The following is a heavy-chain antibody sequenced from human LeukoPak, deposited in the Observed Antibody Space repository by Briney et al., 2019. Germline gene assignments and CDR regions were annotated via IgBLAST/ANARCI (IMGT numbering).Heavy chain of an antibody. D-gene: IGHD3-10*01. CDR2: MNPNSGNT. V-gene: IGHV1-8*03. Sequence: ASVKVSCKASGGTFSSYAISWVRQATGQGLEWMGWMNPNSGNTGYAQKFQGRVTITRNTSIGTAYMELSSLRSEDTAVYFCARDPKYGSGSFYHDYWGQGTLVTVFS. J-gene: IGHJ4*02. CDR1: GGTFSSYA. CDR3: ARDPKYGSGSFYHDY.